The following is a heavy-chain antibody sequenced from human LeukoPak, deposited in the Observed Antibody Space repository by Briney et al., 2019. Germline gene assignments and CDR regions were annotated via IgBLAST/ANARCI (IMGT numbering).Heavy chain of an antibody. Sequence: ASVNVSCKASGYTFTGYYMHWVRQAPGQRLEWMGWINPNSGCTYYAQKFQGRVTMTRDTSISTAYMGLSRLRSDDTAVYYCARDFGGTVVKNWGQGTLVTVSS. V-gene: IGHV1-2*02. J-gene: IGHJ4*02. CDR3: ARDFGGTVVKN. CDR1: GYTFTGYY. D-gene: IGHD4-23*01. CDR2: INPNSGCT.